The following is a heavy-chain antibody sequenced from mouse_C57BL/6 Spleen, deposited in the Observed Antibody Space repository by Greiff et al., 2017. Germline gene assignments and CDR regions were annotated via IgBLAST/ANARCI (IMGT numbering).Heavy chain of an antibody. J-gene: IGHJ1*03. D-gene: IGHD1-1*01. V-gene: IGHV5-6*02. CDR3: GRQGEVLRNWYFDV. CDR1: GFTFSSYG. CDR2: ISSGGSYT. Sequence: EVMLVESGGDLVKPGGSLKLSCAASGFTFSSYGMSWVRQTPDKRLEWVATISSGGSYTYYPDSVKGRFTISRDNAKNTLYLQMSSLKSEDTAMYYGGRQGEVLRNWYFDVWGTGTTVTVSS.